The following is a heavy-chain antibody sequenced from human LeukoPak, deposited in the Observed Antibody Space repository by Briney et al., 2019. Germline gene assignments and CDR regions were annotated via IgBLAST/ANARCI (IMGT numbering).Heavy chain of an antibody. Sequence: ASVKVSCKVSGYTLTQLSIHWVRQAPGKGLEWMGGFDPEDDEIIYAQKFQGRITVTEDTSANTAYMELSSLTSEDTAMYYRATEATYFLYWGQGSLVTVFS. J-gene: IGHJ4*02. CDR1: GYTLTQLS. CDR2: FDPEDDEI. V-gene: IGHV1-24*01. CDR3: ATEATYFLY. D-gene: IGHD2/OR15-2a*01.